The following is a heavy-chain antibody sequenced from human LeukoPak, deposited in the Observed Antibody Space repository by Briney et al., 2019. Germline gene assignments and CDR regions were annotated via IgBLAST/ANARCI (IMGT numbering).Heavy chain of an antibody. Sequence: ASVKVSCKASGGTFSSYAISWVRQATGQGLEWMGWMNPNSGNTGYAQKFQGRVTMTRNTSISTAYMELSSLRSEDTAVYYCAREKGDYLDPWGQGTLVTVSS. D-gene: IGHD1-26*01. CDR2: MNPNSGNT. J-gene: IGHJ5*02. CDR3: AREKGDYLDP. CDR1: GGTFSSYA. V-gene: IGHV1-8*02.